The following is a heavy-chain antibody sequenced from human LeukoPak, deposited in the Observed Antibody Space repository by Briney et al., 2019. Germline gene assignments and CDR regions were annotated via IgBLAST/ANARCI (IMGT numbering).Heavy chain of an antibody. CDR1: GYSFTDFW. D-gene: IGHD1-26*01. V-gene: IGHV5-51*01. CDR3: ARPYSGSYFDVFDI. CDR2: IYSSDSDT. Sequence: GESLKISCKGSGYSFTDFWIGWVRQLLGKGLEWMGIIYSSDSDTKYSPSFQGQVTISADKSISTAYLQWSSLKASDTAIYYCARPYSGSYFDVFDIWGQGTMVTVSS. J-gene: IGHJ3*02.